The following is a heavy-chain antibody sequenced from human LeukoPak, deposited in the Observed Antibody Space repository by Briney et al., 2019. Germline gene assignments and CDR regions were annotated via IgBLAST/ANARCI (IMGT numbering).Heavy chain of an antibody. J-gene: IGHJ4*02. V-gene: IGHV4-39*01. CDR3: ARGPGSGSYSVYYFDY. CDR2: IYYSGST. Sequence: SETLSLTCTVSGGSISSSSYYWGWIRQPPGKGLEWIGSIYYSGSTYYNPSLKSRVTISVDTSKNQFSLKLSSVTAADTAVYYCARGPGSGSYSVYYFDYWGQGTLVTVSS. D-gene: IGHD1-26*01. CDR1: GGSISSSSYY.